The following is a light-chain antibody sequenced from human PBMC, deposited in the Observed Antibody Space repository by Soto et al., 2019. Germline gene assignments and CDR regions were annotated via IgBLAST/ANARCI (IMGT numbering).Light chain of an antibody. J-gene: IGLJ1*01. CDR2: DVS. V-gene: IGLV2-14*01. Sequence: QSALTQPASVSGSPGQSITISCTGTSSDVGGYNYVSWYQQHPGKAPKLMIYDVSNRPSGVFNRFSGSKSGNTASLTIFGLQAEDEADYYCSSYTSSRDYVFGTGTKVTVL. CDR1: SSDVGGYNY. CDR3: SSYTSSRDYV.